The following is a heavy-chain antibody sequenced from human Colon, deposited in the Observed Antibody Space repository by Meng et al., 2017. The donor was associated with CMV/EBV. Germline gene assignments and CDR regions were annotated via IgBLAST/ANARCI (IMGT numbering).Heavy chain of an antibody. CDR1: GFTFTSYD. CDR2: ISYSANTI. J-gene: IGHJ4*02. Sequence: GESLKISCAASGFTFTSYDMNWVRQAPGGGLEWISYISYSANTIMYAASVEGRFIISKDHAKSSLFLQMNSLRAEDTAIYFCARGDRFLDYWGLGTLVTVSS. CDR3: ARGDRFLDY. V-gene: IGHV3-48*03.